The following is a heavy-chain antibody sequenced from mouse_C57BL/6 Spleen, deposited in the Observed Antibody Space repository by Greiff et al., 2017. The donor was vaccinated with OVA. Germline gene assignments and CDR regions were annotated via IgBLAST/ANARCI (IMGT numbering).Heavy chain of an antibody. J-gene: IGHJ2*01. CDR3: ARRGVGEYFDY. CDR2: IDPSDSYT. CDR1: GYTFTSYW. D-gene: IGHD4-1*01. Sequence: QVQLQQPGAELVMPGASVKLSCKASGYTFTSYWLHWVKQRPGQGLEWIGEIDPSDSYTNYNQKFKGKSTLTVDKSSSTAYMQLSSLTSEDSAVYYCARRGVGEYFDYWGQGTTLTVSS. V-gene: IGHV1-69*01.